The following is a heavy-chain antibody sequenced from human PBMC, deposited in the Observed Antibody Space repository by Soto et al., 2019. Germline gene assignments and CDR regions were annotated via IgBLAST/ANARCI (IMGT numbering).Heavy chain of an antibody. D-gene: IGHD1-1*01. CDR1: EYSFTSYW. J-gene: IGHJ4*02. Sequence: PGESLKISCKGSEYSFTSYWITWVRQMPGKGLEWMGRIDPSDSYTNYSPSFQGHVTISTDKSISTAYLQWSSLKVSDTAMYYCARHGSKGSDYSGQATLVTVSS. V-gene: IGHV5-10-1*01. CDR2: IDPSDSYT. CDR3: ARHGSKGSDY.